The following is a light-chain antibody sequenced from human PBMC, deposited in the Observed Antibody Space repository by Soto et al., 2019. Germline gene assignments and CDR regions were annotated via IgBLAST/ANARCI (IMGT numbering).Light chain of an antibody. V-gene: IGKV3-15*01. CDR3: QQYNNWPPWT. CDR2: GAS. CDR1: QSVSSN. Sequence: EIMMTQSPATLSVSPGERATLSCRASQSVSSNLDWYQQKPGQAPRLLIYGASTRATGIPARFSGSGSGTEFTLTISSLQSEDFAVYYCQQYNNWPPWTFGQGTKLEIK. J-gene: IGKJ2*02.